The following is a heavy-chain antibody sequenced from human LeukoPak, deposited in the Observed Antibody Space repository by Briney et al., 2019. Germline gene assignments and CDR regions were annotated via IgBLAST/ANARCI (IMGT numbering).Heavy chain of an antibody. V-gene: IGHV4-59*08. CDR2: IYYSGST. Sequence: SETLSLTCTVSGGSISSYYWSWIRQPPGKGLEWIGYIYYSGSTNYNPSLKSRVTISVDTSKNQFFLKLSSVTAADTAVYYCARFSRDGYNYYFDYWGQGTLVTVSS. CDR3: ARFSRDGYNYYFDY. D-gene: IGHD5-24*01. CDR1: GGSISSYY. J-gene: IGHJ4*02.